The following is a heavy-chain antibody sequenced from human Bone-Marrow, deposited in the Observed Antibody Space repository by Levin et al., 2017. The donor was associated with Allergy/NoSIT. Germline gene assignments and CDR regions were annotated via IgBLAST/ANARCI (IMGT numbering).Heavy chain of an antibody. V-gene: IGHV3-53*01. CDR3: GRATNSDYSGVGFDS. CDR1: GFSVSSNY. CDR2: MYAGGST. D-gene: IGHD6-25*01. Sequence: AGGSLRLSCAASGFSVSSNYMTWVRQAPGKGLEWVSVMYAGGSTYYADSVRGRFTISRDNSKNTVSLQMNSLKAEDTAVYYCGRATNSDYSGVGFDSWGQGTVVTVSS. J-gene: IGHJ4*02.